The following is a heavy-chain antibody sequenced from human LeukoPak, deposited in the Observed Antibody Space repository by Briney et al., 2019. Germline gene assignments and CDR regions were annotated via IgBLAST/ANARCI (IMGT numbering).Heavy chain of an antibody. CDR1: GFTFSSYG. V-gene: IGHV3-30*03. CDR3: AVGRRAVAGTEFDY. J-gene: IGHJ4*02. Sequence: GGSLRLSCAASGFTFSSYGMHWVRQAPGKGLEWVAVMSYDGSNKYYADSVKGRFTISRDNSKNTLYLQMNSLRAEDTAVYYCAVGRRAVAGTEFDYWGQGTLVTVSS. D-gene: IGHD6-19*01. CDR2: MSYDGSNK.